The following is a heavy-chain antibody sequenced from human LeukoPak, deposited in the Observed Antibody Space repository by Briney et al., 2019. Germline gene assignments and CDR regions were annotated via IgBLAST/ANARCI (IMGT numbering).Heavy chain of an antibody. J-gene: IGHJ5*02. CDR2: IYFSET. CDR1: GGSSSDTTYY. CDR3: ATSGGVYAIQNWFDP. V-gene: IGHV4-39*01. Sequence: KASETLSLTCTVSGGSSSDTTYYWTWIRQPPGKGLEWIASIYFSETKYNPSLKSRVTISGDTSKNQFSLKLSSVTAADTAVYYCATSGGVYAIQNWFDPWGQGTLVTVSS. D-gene: IGHD2-8*01.